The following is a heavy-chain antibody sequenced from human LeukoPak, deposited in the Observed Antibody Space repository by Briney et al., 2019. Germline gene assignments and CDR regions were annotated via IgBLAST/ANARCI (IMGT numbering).Heavy chain of an antibody. CDR1: GFTFSSSA. Sequence: GGSLRLSCAASGFTFSSSALSWVRQAPGKGLEWVSTISGSGGTTYYTDSVKGRFTISRDNSKNTLYLQMNSLRAEDTAVYYCANHLKLSSSYSIFDYWGQGTLVTVSS. J-gene: IGHJ4*02. CDR3: ANHLKLSSSYSIFDY. CDR2: ISGSGGTT. V-gene: IGHV3-23*01. D-gene: IGHD6-6*01.